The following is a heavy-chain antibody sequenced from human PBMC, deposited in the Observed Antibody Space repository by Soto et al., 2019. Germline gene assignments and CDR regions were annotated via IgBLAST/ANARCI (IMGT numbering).Heavy chain of an antibody. D-gene: IGHD2-2*01. CDR1: GFTFSTYE. J-gene: IGHJ4*02. CDR2: ISVSGNII. Sequence: GGSLRLSCAASGFTFSTYEFNWVRQAPGRGLEWISYISVSGNIIKYAESVKGRFTTSRDNADNSLHLHMSNLRVDDTALYFCVRDTMRASAAASLDYWGQGTQVTVSS. CDR3: VRDTMRASAAASLDY. V-gene: IGHV3-48*03.